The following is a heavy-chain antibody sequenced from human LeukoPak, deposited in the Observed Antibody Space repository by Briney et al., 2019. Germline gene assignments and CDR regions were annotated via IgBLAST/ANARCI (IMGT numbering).Heavy chain of an antibody. CDR2: FYYSGST. V-gene: IGHV4-30-4*08. Sequence: SETLSLTCTVSGGSISSGDYYWSWIRQPPGKGLEWIGYFYYSGSTYYNPSLKSRVTISVDTSKNQFSLKLSSVTAADTAVYYCARDGYDFWSGYYTPRNYYYYMDVWGKGTTVTVSS. CDR1: GGSISSGDYY. J-gene: IGHJ6*03. D-gene: IGHD3-3*01. CDR3: ARDGYDFWSGYYTPRNYYYYMDV.